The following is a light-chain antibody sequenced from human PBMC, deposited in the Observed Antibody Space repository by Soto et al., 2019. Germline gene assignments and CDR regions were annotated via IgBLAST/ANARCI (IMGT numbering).Light chain of an antibody. Sequence: DLQMTQSPSSLSASVGDRVTITCRASQSISSYLNWYQQKPGKAPKLLIYAASSLQSGVPSRFSGRGSGTDFTLNISSLQPEDFATYYCQQSYSTPITVGQGTRLEL. V-gene: IGKV1-39*01. J-gene: IGKJ5*01. CDR3: QQSYSTPIT. CDR1: QSISSY. CDR2: AAS.